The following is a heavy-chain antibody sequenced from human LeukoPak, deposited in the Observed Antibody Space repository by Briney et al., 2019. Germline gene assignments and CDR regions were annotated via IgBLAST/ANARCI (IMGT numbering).Heavy chain of an antibody. V-gene: IGHV3-52*01. CDR3: VRGVGSSTSCYVRAFDI. CDR1: GFTFINSW. Sequence: PGGSLRLSCAASGFTFINSWMHWVCQAPEKGLEWVADIKCDGSEKCYVDSVKGRLTISRDNAKNSLYLQVNSLRAEDMTVYYCVRGVGSSTSCYVRAFDIWGQGTMATVSS. J-gene: IGHJ3*02. CDR2: IKCDGSEK. D-gene: IGHD2-2*01.